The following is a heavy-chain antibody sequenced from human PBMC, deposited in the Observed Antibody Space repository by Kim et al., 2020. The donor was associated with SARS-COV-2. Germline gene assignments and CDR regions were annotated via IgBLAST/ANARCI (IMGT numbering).Heavy chain of an antibody. J-gene: IGHJ1*01. Sequence: GGSLRLSCAASGFTFSSYAMSWVRQAPGKGLEWVSAISGSGGSTYYADSVKGRFTISIDNSKNTLYLQMNSLRAEDTAVYYCAKGRDSSGYYYVRHSEFQHWGQGTLVTVSS. CDR3: AKGRDSSGYYYVRHSEFQH. CDR2: ISGSGGST. CDR1: GFTFSSYA. D-gene: IGHD3-22*01. V-gene: IGHV3-23*01.